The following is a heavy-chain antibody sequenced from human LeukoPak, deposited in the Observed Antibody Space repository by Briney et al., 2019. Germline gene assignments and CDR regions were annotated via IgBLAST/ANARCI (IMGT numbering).Heavy chain of an antibody. Sequence: PSETLSLTCTVSGGSLNSGNYYWTWIRQHPGKGLEWIGYIYYSGRTYYNPSLKSRVTMSLHTSKNQFSMRLTSVTAADTAVYYCARPYNNYYFDYWGQGTLVTVSS. CDR3: ARPYNNYYFDY. V-gene: IGHV4-31*03. J-gene: IGHJ4*02. D-gene: IGHD4-11*01. CDR1: GGSLNSGNYY. CDR2: IYYSGRT.